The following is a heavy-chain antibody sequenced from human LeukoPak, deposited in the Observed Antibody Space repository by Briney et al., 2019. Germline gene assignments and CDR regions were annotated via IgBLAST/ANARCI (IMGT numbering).Heavy chain of an antibody. CDR2: IGISSGNT. Sequence: GGSLGLSCAASVFNFIDYSMNWVRKAPRKGLEWISYIGISSGNTKYADSVKGRFTISRDNPKNTLYLQMNSLRAEDTAVYFCANRGVVIRVILVGFHKEAYYFDSWGQGALVTVSS. CDR3: ANRGVVIRVILVGFHKEAYYFDS. V-gene: IGHV3-48*01. CDR1: VFNFIDYS. D-gene: IGHD3-22*01. J-gene: IGHJ4*02.